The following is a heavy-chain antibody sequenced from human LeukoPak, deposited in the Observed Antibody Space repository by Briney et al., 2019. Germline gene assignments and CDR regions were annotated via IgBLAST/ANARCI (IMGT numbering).Heavy chain of an antibody. D-gene: IGHD3-22*01. Sequence: GGSLRLSCAASGFTFSSYEMNWVRQAPGKGLEWVSYISSSGSTIYYADSVKGRFTISRDNAKNSLYLQMNSLRAEDTAVYYCARDDGPYYYDTSGYYPHYYMDVWGKGTTVTVSS. CDR1: GFTFSSYE. J-gene: IGHJ6*03. CDR3: ARDDGPYYYDTSGYYPHYYMDV. V-gene: IGHV3-48*03. CDR2: ISSSGSTI.